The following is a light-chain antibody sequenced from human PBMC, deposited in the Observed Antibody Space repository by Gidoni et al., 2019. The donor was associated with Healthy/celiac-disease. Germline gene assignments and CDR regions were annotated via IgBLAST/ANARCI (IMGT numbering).Light chain of an antibody. Sequence: EIVLTQSPGTLSLSPGERATLSCRASQSVRSSYLAWYQQNPGQAPRLLIYGASSRATGIPDRFSGSGSGTDFTLTISRLEPEDFAVYYCQQYGSSPRTFXQXTKVEIK. CDR1: QSVRSSY. CDR3: QQYGSSPRT. V-gene: IGKV3-20*01. J-gene: IGKJ1*01. CDR2: GAS.